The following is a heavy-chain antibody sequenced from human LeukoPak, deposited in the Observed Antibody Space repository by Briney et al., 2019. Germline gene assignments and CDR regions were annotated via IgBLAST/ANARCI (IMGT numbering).Heavy chain of an antibody. J-gene: IGHJ4*02. Sequence: PGGSLRLSCAASGFTFSDYYMSWIRQAPGKGLEWVSYISSSGSTIYYADSVKGRFTISRDNAKNSLYLQMNSLRAEDTAVYYCARPVVTAIRAADYWGQGTLVTVSS. CDR3: ARPVVTAIRAADY. CDR1: GFTFSDYY. V-gene: IGHV3-11*01. CDR2: ISSSGSTI. D-gene: IGHD2-21*02.